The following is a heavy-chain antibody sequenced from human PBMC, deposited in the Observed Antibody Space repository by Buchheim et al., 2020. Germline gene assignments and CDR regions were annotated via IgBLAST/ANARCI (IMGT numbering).Heavy chain of an antibody. CDR1: GGTFSTYT. Sequence: QVQLVQSGADVKKPGSSVKVSCKASGGTFSTYTINWVRQAPGQGLEWMGRIIPILNIPTYAQKFQGRVPITADESTSTAYMELSSLRSEDTAMYYCARDTSGGHAGSYGLDVWGQGTT. V-gene: IGHV1-69*08. CDR2: IIPILNIP. CDR3: ARDTSGGHAGSYGLDV. D-gene: IGHD2-15*01. J-gene: IGHJ6*02.